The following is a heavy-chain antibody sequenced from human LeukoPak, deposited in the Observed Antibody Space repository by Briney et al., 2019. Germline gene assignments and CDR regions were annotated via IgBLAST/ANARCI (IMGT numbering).Heavy chain of an antibody. Sequence: GESLKISRKVSGYSFTSYCIGWVRQMPGKGLEWMGIIYPGDSGPTYSPSFQGQVTISVDKSINTAYLQWSSPQASDTAMYYCGMSGDRVPLQDDVFDVWGQGTMVTVST. V-gene: IGHV5-51*01. CDR2: IYPGDSGP. D-gene: IGHD1-26*01. CDR3: GMSGDRVPLQDDVFDV. CDR1: GYSFTSYC. J-gene: IGHJ3*01.